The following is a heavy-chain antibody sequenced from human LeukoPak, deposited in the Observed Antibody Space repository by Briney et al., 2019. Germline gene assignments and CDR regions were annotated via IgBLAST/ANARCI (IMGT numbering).Heavy chain of an antibody. Sequence: ASVKVSCKASGYTFTSYYMHWVRQAPGQGLECMGIINPSGGSTSYAQKFHGRVTMTRDTSTSTVYMELSSLRSEDTAVYYCARQWLINWFDPWGQGTLVTVSS. CDR1: GYTFTSYY. V-gene: IGHV1-46*01. J-gene: IGHJ5*02. D-gene: IGHD6-19*01. CDR3: ARQWLINWFDP. CDR2: INPSGGST.